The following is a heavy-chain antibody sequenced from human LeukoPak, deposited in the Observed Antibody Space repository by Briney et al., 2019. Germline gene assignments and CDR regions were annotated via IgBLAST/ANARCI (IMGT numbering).Heavy chain of an antibody. J-gene: IGHJ4*02. D-gene: IGHD3-22*01. CDR3: AKGDYETHGYQTR. Sequence: ASVKVSCKASGYIFTSYVLHWVRQAPGQGLEWMGWINTNTGNPTYAQGFTGRFVFSLDTSVSTAYLQISSLKADDTAMYYCAKGDYETHGYQTRWGQGTLVTVSS. CDR2: INTNTGNP. CDR1: GYIFTSYV. V-gene: IGHV7-4-1*02.